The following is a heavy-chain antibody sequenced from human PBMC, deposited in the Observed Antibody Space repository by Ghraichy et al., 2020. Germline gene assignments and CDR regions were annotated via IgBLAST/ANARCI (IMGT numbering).Heavy chain of an antibody. D-gene: IGHD3-22*01. Sequence: GGSLRLSCVASGFTFSSHAMSWVRQAPGKGLEWVSVISGSGGSTSYADSVTGRFTISRDTSKNTLYLQMNSLRAEDTAVYYCAKTTYYYDSSGYYYYFDYWGQGTLVTVSS. CDR2: ISGSGGST. CDR1: GFTFSSHA. CDR3: AKTTYYYDSSGYYYYFDY. V-gene: IGHV3-23*01. J-gene: IGHJ4*02.